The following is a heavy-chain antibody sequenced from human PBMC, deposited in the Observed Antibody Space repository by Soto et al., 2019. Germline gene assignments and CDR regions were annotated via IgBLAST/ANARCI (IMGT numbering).Heavy chain of an antibody. CDR1: GLTFSSYA. CDR2: ISGSGGST. J-gene: IGHJ6*02. V-gene: IGHV3-23*01. Sequence: PGGSLRLSCAASGLTFSSYAMSWVRQAPGKGLEWVSAISGSGGSTYYADSVKGRFTISRDNSKNTLYLQMNSLRAEDTAVYYCAKDSSGIAVADYDYYYYGMDVWGQGTTVTVSS. D-gene: IGHD6-19*01. CDR3: AKDSSGIAVADYDYYYYGMDV.